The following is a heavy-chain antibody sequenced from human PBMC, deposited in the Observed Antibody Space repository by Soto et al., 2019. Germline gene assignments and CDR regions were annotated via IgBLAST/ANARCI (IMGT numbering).Heavy chain of an antibody. V-gene: IGHV1-18*01. CDR3: ARTYYDFWSGYYTRYYFDY. CDR2: ISAYNGNT. CDR1: GYTFTSYG. Sequence: ASVKVSCKASGYTFTSYGISWVRQAPGQGLEWMGWISAYNGNTNYAQKLQGRVTMTTDTSTSTAYMELRGLRSDDTAVYYCARTYYDFWSGYYTRYYFDYWGQGTLVTVSS. J-gene: IGHJ4*02. D-gene: IGHD3-3*01.